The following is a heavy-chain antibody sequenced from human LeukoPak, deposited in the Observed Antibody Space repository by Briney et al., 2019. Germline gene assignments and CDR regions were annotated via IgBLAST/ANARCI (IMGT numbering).Heavy chain of an antibody. CDR2: IWYNGRNQ. V-gene: IGHV3-33*01. CDR1: GFTFSHFG. D-gene: IGHD5-24*01. CDR3: VREGTSGNGDGYNSYDY. Sequence: GRSLRLSCAATGFTFSHFGMHWVRQAPGKGLEWVAVIWYNGRNQYYRDSVKVRFTIYRDNFKNTQHLQMNSLRVEDTAMYYCVREGTSGNGDGYNSYDYWGQGTLVSVSS. J-gene: IGHJ4*02.